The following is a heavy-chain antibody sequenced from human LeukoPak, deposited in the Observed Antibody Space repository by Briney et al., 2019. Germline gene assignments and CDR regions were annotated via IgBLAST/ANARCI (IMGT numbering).Heavy chain of an antibody. D-gene: IGHD3-22*01. CDR3: ARADWYYDSSGKNHDAFDI. J-gene: IGHJ3*02. V-gene: IGHV1-2*02. CDR2: INPNNGGT. Sequence: ASVKDSCKASGYTFTGYYMHWVRQAPGQGLDWMAWINPNNGGTKYAQKVQGRVTMTRDTSISTAYSELSRLRSDDTPVYYCARADWYYDSSGKNHDAFDIWGQGTMVTVSS. CDR1: GYTFTGYY.